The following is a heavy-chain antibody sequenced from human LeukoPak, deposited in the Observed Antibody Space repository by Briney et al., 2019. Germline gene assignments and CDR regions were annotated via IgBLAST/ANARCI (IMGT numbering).Heavy chain of an antibody. V-gene: IGHV4-4*02. J-gene: IGHJ5*02. CDR2: IYHSGST. CDR1: GGSISSSNW. CDR3: ARDNCSGGSCYLFNWFDP. Sequence: RPSETLSLTCAVSGGSISSSNWWSWVRQPPGKGLEWIGEIYHSGSTNYNPSLKSRVTISVDTSKNQFSLKLSSVTAADTAVYYCARDNCSGGSCYLFNWFDPWGQGTLVTVSS. D-gene: IGHD2-15*01.